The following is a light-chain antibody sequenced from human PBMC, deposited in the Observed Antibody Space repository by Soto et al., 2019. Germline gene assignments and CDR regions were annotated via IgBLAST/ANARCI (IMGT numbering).Light chain of an antibody. Sequence: DIQMTQSPSTLSASVGDRVTITCRASQSISSNLAWYQQKQGKAPKLLIYKASSLERGVPSRFSGSGSGTDFTLTISSLQPDDFATYYCQQYNTFSWTFGQGTKVEIK. CDR3: QQYNTFSWT. CDR2: KAS. CDR1: QSISSN. J-gene: IGKJ1*01. V-gene: IGKV1-5*03.